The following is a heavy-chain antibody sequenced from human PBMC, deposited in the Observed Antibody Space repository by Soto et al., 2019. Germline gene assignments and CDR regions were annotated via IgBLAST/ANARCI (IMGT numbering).Heavy chain of an antibody. CDR2: ISGSGGST. D-gene: IGHD6-6*01. CDR1: GFTFSSYA. J-gene: IGHJ4*02. Sequence: GGSMRLSCAASGFTFSSYAMSWVRQAPGKELEWVSAISGSGGSTYYADSVKGRFTISRDNSKNTLYLQMNSLRAEDTAVYYWAKDSRRAGEYSSSAGGYYFDYRGQGTLDTVSS. V-gene: IGHV3-23*01. CDR3: AKDSRRAGEYSSSAGGYYFDY.